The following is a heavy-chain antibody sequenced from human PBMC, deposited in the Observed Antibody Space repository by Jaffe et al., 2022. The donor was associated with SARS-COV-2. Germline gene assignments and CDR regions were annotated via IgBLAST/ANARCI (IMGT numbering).Heavy chain of an antibody. CDR1: GYSFTSLD. Sequence: QVQLVQSGAEVKKPGASVKVSCKASGYSFTSLDLNWVRQASGQGLEWMGWMNPNSGNAGYAQKFQGRVTMTRNTSITTAYLELSSLTFEDTAIYYCARVPRWQQLGPSYYYYGLDVWGQGTTVTVS. V-gene: IGHV1-8*02. D-gene: IGHD6-13*01. J-gene: IGHJ6*02. CDR3: ARVPRWQQLGPSYYYYGLDV. CDR2: MNPNSGNA.